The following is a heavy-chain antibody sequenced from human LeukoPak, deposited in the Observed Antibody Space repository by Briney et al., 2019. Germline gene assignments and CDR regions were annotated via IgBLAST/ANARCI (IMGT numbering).Heavy chain of an antibody. V-gene: IGHV3-30*02. CDR2: IRYDGSNK. CDR3: AKDRDYYGSGSFLFDY. CDR1: GFTFSSYG. J-gene: IGHJ4*02. D-gene: IGHD3-10*01. Sequence: PGGSLRLSCAASGFTFSSYGMHWVRQAPGKGLEWVAFIRYDGSNKYYADSVKGRFTISRDNSKNTLYLQMNSLRAEDTAVYYCAKDRDYYGSGSFLFDYWGQGTLVTVSS.